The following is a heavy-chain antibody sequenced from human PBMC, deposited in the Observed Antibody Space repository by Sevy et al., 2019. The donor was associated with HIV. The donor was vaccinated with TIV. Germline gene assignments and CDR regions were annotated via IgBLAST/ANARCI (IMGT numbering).Heavy chain of an antibody. CDR2: ISGSGGST. CDR1: GFTFSTSA. J-gene: IGHJ6*01. CDR3: ARVPHPAAMQTFYSFGMDV. D-gene: IGHD2-2*01. V-gene: IGHV3-23*01. Sequence: GGSLRLSCAVSGFTFSTSAMSWVRQAPGKGLEWVSSISGSGGSTYYADSVKGRFTISRDNSKNTVYLQMSGLRAEDSAVYYCARVPHPAAMQTFYSFGMDVWGQGTTVTVSS.